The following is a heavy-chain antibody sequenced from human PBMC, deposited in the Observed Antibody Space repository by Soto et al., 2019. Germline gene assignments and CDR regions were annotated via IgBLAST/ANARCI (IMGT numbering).Heavy chain of an antibody. CDR1: GGSISRYY. J-gene: IGHJ5*02. Sequence: PSETLSLTCTVSGGSISRYYWSWIRQPPGKGLEWIGYIYYSGSTNYNPSLKSRVTISVDTSKNQFSLKLSSGTAADTAVYYCARHPWQWRQNSLSWFDPWGQGTLVTVSS. CDR3: ARHPWQWRQNSLSWFDP. CDR2: IYYSGST. V-gene: IGHV4-59*08. D-gene: IGHD6-19*01.